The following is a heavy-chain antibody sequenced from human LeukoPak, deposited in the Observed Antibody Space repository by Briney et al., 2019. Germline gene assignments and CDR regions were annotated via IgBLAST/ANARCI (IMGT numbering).Heavy chain of an antibody. CDR3: ARASDYYYYGMDV. CDR2: IIPILGIA. J-gene: IGHJ6*02. CDR1: GSTFSSYA. Sequence: SVKVSCKASGSTFSSYAISWVRQAPGQGLEWMGRIIPILGIANYAQKFQGRVTITADKSTSTAYMELSRLRSDDTAVYYCARASDYYYYGMDVWGQGTTVTVSS. V-gene: IGHV1-69*04.